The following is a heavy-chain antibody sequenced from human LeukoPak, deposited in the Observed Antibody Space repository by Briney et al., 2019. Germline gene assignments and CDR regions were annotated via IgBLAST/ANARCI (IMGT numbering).Heavy chain of an antibody. V-gene: IGHV3-23*01. J-gene: IGHJ4*02. Sequence: GGSLRLSCAASGFTFSNFAMSWIRQAPGRGLEWVSALNGDNTYYADSVKGRFTVSRDNSKNTLYLQMNSLTAEDTAVYYCVREATGYSFADYWGQGTLVSVSS. CDR2: LNGDNT. CDR1: GFTFSNFA. CDR3: VREATGYSFADY. D-gene: IGHD1-26*01.